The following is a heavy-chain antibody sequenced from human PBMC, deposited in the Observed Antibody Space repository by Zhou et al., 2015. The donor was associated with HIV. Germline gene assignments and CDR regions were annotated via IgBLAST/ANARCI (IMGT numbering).Heavy chain of an antibody. Sequence: QVQLVESGGGVVQPGRSLTLSCAASGFTFSDYYMTWIRQAPGKGLEWISHISGSGTTKSYADSLKGRFTISRDNAKNSLYLQMNSLRAEDTAVYYCARDLGVVPTARFDYWGQGTLVTVSS. J-gene: IGHJ4*02. CDR2: ISGSGTTK. CDR1: GFTFSDYY. V-gene: IGHV3-11*04. D-gene: IGHD2-2*01. CDR3: ARDLGVVPTARFDY.